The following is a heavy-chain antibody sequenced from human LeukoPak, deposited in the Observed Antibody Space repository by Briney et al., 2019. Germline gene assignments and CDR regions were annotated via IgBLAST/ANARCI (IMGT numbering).Heavy chain of an antibody. CDR1: GFIFSNYR. V-gene: IGHV3-21*05. CDR3: ARAYSGSFGYNY. Sequence: GGSLRLSCAASGFIFSNYRMNWVRQAPGKGLEWVSYISSSSSYIYYADSVKGRFTISRDNAKNSLYLQMNSLRAEDTAVYYCARAYSGSFGYNYWGQGTLVTVSS. J-gene: IGHJ4*02. D-gene: IGHD1-26*01. CDR2: ISSSSSYI.